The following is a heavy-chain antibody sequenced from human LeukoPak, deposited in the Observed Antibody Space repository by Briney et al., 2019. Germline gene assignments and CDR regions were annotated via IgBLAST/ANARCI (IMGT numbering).Heavy chain of an antibody. CDR2: INHSGST. CDR1: GGSFSGYY. CDR3: ARHRPDIVVVVASNWFDP. D-gene: IGHD2-15*01. V-gene: IGHV4-34*01. Sequence: PSETLSLTCAVYGGSFSGYYWSWIRQPPGKGLEWIGEINHSGSTNYNPSLKSRVTISVDTSKNQFSLKLSSVTAADTAVYYCARHRPDIVVVVASNWFDPWGQGTLVTVSS. J-gene: IGHJ5*02.